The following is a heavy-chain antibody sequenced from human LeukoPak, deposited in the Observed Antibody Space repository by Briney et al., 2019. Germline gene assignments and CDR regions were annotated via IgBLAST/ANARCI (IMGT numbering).Heavy chain of an antibody. D-gene: IGHD2-21*02. CDR3: ARGLYCGGDCLGQYYYGMDV. CDR1: GYIFTGYY. Sequence: ASVKVSCKASGYIFTGYYIHWVRQAPGQGLEWVGWVNPYSGASNHAQKFQGRVTMTRDTPINTAYLELTRLKSDDTAVYYCARGLYCGGDCLGQYYYGMDVWGQGTTVTVSS. CDR2: VNPYSGAS. V-gene: IGHV1-2*02. J-gene: IGHJ6*02.